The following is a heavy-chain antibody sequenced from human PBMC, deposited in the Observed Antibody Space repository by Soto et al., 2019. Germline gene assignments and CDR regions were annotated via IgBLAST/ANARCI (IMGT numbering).Heavy chain of an antibody. J-gene: IGHJ3*02. Sequence: QVQLVESGGGVVQPGRSLRLSCAASGFTFSSYAMHWVRQAPGKGLEWVAVISYDGSNKYYADSVKGRVTISRDKSKNTLYLQMNSLRSGNTAAFYCARGEEFSDGVDACDMWGQGTMVTVAS. V-gene: IGHV3-30-3*01. CDR2: ISYDGSNK. D-gene: IGHD5-18*01. CDR1: GFTFSSYA. CDR3: ARGEEFSDGVDACDM.